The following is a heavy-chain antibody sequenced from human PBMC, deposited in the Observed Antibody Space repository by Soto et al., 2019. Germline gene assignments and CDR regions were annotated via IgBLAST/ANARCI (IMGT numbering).Heavy chain of an antibody. CDR1: GYTFTSYD. CDR2: MNPNSGNT. D-gene: IGHD3-3*01. J-gene: IGHJ6*02. CDR3: ARLRFLEWLLYGYYGMDV. Sequence: GASVKVSCKASGYTFTSYDINWVRQATGQGLEWMGWMNPNSGNTGYAQKFQGRVTMTRNTSISTAYMELSSLRSEETAVYYCARLRFLEWLLYGYYGMDVWGQGTTVTVSS. V-gene: IGHV1-8*01.